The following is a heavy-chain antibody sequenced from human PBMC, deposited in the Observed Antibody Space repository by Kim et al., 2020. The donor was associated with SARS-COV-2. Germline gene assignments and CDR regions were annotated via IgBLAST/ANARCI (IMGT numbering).Heavy chain of an antibody. V-gene: IGHV3-30*18. CDR3: AKDLSGYNSGWTYYYYG. Sequence: GGSLRLSCAASGFTFSRYGMHWVRQAPGKGLEWVAVISYDGSNKNYGDSVKGRFTISRDNSKNTLYLQMNSLRVEDTAVYSCAKDLSGYNSGWTYYYYG. J-gene: IGHJ6*01. CDR2: ISYDGSNK. CDR1: GFTFSRYG. D-gene: IGHD6-19*01.